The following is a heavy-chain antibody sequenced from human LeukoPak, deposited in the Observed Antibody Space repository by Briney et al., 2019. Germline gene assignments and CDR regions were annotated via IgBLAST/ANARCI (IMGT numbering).Heavy chain of an antibody. D-gene: IGHD5-12*01. CDR1: GGTFSSYT. J-gene: IGHJ6*02. Sequence: SVKVSCKASGGTFSSYTISWVRQAPGQGLEWMGRIIPILGIANYAQKFQGRVTITADKSTSTAYMELSSLRSEDTAVYYCARVMGHSGYERYYYGMDVWGQGTTVTVSS. CDR3: ARVMGHSGYERYYYGMDV. CDR2: IIPILGIA. V-gene: IGHV1-69*02.